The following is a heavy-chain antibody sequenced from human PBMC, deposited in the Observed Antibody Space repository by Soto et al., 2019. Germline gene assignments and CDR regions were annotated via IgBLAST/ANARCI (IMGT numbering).Heavy chain of an antibody. CDR2: IDPSDSYT. J-gene: IGHJ6*02. Sequence: ESLKISCKGSGYSFTSYWISWVRQMPGKGLEWMGRIDPSDSYTNCSPSFQGHVTISADKSISTAYLQWSSLKASDTAMYYCATHTTINYYYGMDVWGQGTTVTVSS. CDR3: ATHTTINYYYGMDV. CDR1: GYSFTSYW. V-gene: IGHV5-10-1*01. D-gene: IGHD1-1*01.